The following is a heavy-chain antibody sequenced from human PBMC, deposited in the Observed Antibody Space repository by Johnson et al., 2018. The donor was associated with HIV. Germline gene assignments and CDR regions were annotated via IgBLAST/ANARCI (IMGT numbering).Heavy chain of an antibody. D-gene: IGHD3-22*01. CDR1: GFTFSSYA. V-gene: IGHV3-20*04. CDR2: INWNGGST. J-gene: IGHJ3*02. CDR3: ARLVSSSFTHAFDI. Sequence: VQLVESGGGVVQPGRSLRLSCAASGFTFSSYAMHWVRQAPGKGLEWVSGINWNGGSTGYADSVKGRVTISRDNAKNSLYLQLNSLRAEDTALYYCARLVSSSFTHAFDIWGQGTMVTVSS.